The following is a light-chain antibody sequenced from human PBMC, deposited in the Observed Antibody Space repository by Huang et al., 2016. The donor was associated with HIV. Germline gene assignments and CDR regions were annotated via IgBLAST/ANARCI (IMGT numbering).Light chain of an antibody. CDR3: QQYFNCPF. V-gene: IGKV1-8*01. J-gene: IGKJ5*01. CDR2: DAT. Sequence: AIRMTQSPSSLSASTGDRVTITCRASHNIANYLSWYQQKPGKAPKLLFHDATTLHNEVPSRCSGSGAWTDFALNISCLQAEDFATYYCQQYFNCPFFGPGTRLEIK. CDR1: HNIANY.